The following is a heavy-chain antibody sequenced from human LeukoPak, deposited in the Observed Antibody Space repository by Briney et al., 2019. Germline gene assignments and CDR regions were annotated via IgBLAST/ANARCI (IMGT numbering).Heavy chain of an antibody. CDR3: ARVHGLLSSYMDV. V-gene: IGHV4-39*07. D-gene: IGHD3-3*01. CDR1: GGSISSSSYY. J-gene: IGHJ6*03. CDR2: IYYSGST. Sequence: SETLSLTCTVSGGSISSSSYYWGWIRQPPGKGLEWIGSIYYSGSTYYNPSLKSRVTISVDTSKNQFSLKLSSVTAADTAVYYCARVHGLLSSYMDVWGKGTTVTVSS.